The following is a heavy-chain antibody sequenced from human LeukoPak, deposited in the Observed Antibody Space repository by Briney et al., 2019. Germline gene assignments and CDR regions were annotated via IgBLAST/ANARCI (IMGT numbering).Heavy chain of an antibody. D-gene: IGHD5-18*01. Sequence: SETLSLTCTVSGGPISSYYWSWIRQPPGKGLEWIGYIYYSGSTNYNPSLKSRVTISVDTSKNQFSLKLSSVTAADTAVYYCARVGGGYSYGLILWGQGTLVTVSS. CDR3: ARVGGGYSYGLIL. CDR2: IYYSGST. J-gene: IGHJ4*02. CDR1: GGPISSYY. V-gene: IGHV4-59*01.